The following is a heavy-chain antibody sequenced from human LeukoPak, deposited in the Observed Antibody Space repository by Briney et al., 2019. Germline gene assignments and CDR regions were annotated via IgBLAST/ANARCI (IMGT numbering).Heavy chain of an antibody. CDR1: GFTFSSYS. D-gene: IGHD3-9*01. CDR2: ISSSSSYI. J-gene: IGHJ5*02. V-gene: IGHV3-21*01. Sequence: GSLRLSCAASGFTFSSYSMNWVRQAPGKGLEWVPSISSSSSYIYYADSVKGRFTISRDNAKNSLYLQMNSLRAEDTAVYYCARDSDFDWTNWFDPWGQGTLVTVSS. CDR3: ARDSDFDWTNWFDP.